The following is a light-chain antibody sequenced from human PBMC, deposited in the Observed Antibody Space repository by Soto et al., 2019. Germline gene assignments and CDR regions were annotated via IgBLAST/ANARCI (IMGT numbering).Light chain of an antibody. Sequence: DIQMTQSPSTLSASVGDRVTITCRASQSISSWLAWYQQKPGKAPRLLIYKASNLESGVPSRFIGSGSGTEFPLTISSLQPDDSATYYCQQYNDNWTFGQGTKVEIK. CDR2: KAS. V-gene: IGKV1-5*03. CDR1: QSISSW. J-gene: IGKJ1*01. CDR3: QQYNDNWT.